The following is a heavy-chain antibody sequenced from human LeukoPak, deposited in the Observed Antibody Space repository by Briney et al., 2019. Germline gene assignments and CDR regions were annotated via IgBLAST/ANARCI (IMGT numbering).Heavy chain of an antibody. CDR3: ARDVRGGACDYDILTGFDY. CDR1: GFTFSTYS. V-gene: IGHV3-21*06. J-gene: IGHJ4*02. D-gene: IGHD3-9*01. Sequence: GGSLRLSCAASGFTFSTYSMSWVRQAPGKRLEWVSSISSDSSYIYYADSMKGRFTISRDNAKNSLYLQMNSLRAEDTAVYYCARDVRGGACDYDILTGFDYWGQGTLVTVSS. CDR2: ISSDSSYI.